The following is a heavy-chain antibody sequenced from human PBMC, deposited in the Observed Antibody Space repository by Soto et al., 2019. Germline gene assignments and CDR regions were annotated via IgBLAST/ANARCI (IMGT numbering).Heavy chain of an antibody. D-gene: IGHD3-10*01. Sequence: GGSLRLSCAASGFTFDSYAMSWVRQTPGKGPEWVSGISGSGGSTYYADSVKGRFTISRDNPRNKLYLQMNSLRAEDTAVYYCAQDRGWFGELWSWGQGTLVTVSS. CDR1: GFTFDSYA. V-gene: IGHV3-23*01. CDR3: AQDRGWFGELWS. J-gene: IGHJ4*02. CDR2: ISGSGGST.